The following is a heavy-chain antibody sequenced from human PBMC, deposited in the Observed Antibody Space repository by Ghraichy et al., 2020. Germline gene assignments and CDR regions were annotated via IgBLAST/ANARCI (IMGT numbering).Heavy chain of an antibody. CDR1: GGSISSYY. V-gene: IGHV4-59*01. CDR3: ARAALDSSGSSNWFDP. CDR2: IYYSGST. J-gene: IGHJ5*02. D-gene: IGHD3-22*01. Sequence: SETLSLTCTVSGGSISSYYWSWIRQPPGKGLEWIGYIYYSGSTNYNPSLKSRVTISVDTSKNQFSLKLSSVTAADTAVYYCARAALDSSGSSNWFDPWGQGTLVTVSS.